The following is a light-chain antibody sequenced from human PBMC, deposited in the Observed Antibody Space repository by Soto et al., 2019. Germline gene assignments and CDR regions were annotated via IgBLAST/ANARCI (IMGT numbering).Light chain of an antibody. CDR2: SAS. J-gene: IGKJ4*02. CDR3: QQASSFPLT. Sequence: IQMTQSPSSVSASVGDTVTITCRASQRIGRWLAWYHQIPGKAPKLLIYSASSLQSGTPSRFTGRGSGAAFTLNITNLQPEDVGVYHCQQASSFPLTFGGGTKFDIK. V-gene: IGKV1-12*01. CDR1: QRIGRW.